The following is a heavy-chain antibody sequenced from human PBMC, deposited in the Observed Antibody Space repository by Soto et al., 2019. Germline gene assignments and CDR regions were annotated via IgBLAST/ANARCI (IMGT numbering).Heavy chain of an antibody. D-gene: IGHD4-17*01. CDR1: GYTFTSYG. CDR3: ASANDYGLYYFDY. CDR2: ISVYNGNT. J-gene: IGHJ4*02. V-gene: IGHV1-18*01. Sequence: GASVKVSCKASGYTFTSYGISWVRQAPGQGLEWMGWISVYNGNTSYAQKLQGRVTMTRDTSTSTVYMELSSLRSEDTAVYYCASANDYGLYYFDYWGQGTLVTVSS.